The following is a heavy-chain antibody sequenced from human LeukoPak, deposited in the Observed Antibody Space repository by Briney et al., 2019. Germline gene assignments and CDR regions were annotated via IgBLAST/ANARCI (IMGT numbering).Heavy chain of an antibody. CDR2: ISSSSSTM. J-gene: IGHJ4*02. V-gene: IGHV3-48*01. CDR3: ARDLSGYSTSWTFDY. D-gene: IGHD6-13*01. CDR1: GFTLSSFS. Sequence: GGSLRLSCAASGFTLSSFSMNWVRQAPGKGLEWVSYISSSSSTMYYADSVKGRFTISRDNAKNSLYLQMNSLRAEDTAVYYCARDLSGYSTSWTFDYWGQGTLVTVSS.